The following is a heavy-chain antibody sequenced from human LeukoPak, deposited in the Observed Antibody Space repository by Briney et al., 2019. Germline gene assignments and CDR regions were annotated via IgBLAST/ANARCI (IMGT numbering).Heavy chain of an antibody. J-gene: IGHJ6*02. CDR2: MKTDGSER. Sequence: GGSLRLSCAASGFTFTNYWMSWVRQAPGKGLEWVANMKTDGSERYYVDSVKGRFTVSRDNAKNSLYFQMNSLRAEDTAVYYCARERIVGAASTRYYGMDVWGQGTTVTVSS. V-gene: IGHV3-7*03. D-gene: IGHD1-26*01. CDR1: GFTFTNYW. CDR3: ARERIVGAASTRYYGMDV.